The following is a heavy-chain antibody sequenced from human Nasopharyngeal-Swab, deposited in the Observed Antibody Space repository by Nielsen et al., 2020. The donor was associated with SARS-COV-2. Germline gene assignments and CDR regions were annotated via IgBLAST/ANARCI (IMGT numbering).Heavy chain of an antibody. Sequence: GGSLRLSCAASGFSFSSYAMSWVRQTPGKGLEWVSGISASGGSTYYADSMKGRFTISRDNSRNTLSLQMNSLRVEDTAVYYCAKDSTMISYWGQGTLVTVSS. V-gene: IGHV3-23*01. D-gene: IGHD3-22*01. CDR3: AKDSTMISY. CDR2: ISASGGST. CDR1: GFSFSSYA. J-gene: IGHJ4*02.